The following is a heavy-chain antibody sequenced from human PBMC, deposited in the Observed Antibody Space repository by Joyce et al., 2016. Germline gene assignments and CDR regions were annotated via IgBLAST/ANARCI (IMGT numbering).Heavy chain of an antibody. CDR3: ARPPSGYSTGWFDS. D-gene: IGHD6-19*01. J-gene: IGHJ5*01. CDR2: IGYDGSNE. V-gene: IGHV3-33*01. CDR1: GFLFNTYG. Sequence: QVQLVESGGGVVQSGRSLRLSCAASGFLFNTYGMHWVRQAPRKGLEWVAMIGYDGSNEYYADYVKGRFTISRDNSKDTLYLQMNSLRAEDTAVYYCARPPSGYSTGWFDSWGQGTLVTVSS.